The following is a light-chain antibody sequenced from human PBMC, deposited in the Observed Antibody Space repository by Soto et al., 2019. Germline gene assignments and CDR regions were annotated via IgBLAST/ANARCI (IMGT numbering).Light chain of an antibody. CDR3: CSYTRGLVG. V-gene: IGLV2-23*01. CDR2: EGS. CDR1: SSDVGTYNL. Sequence: QSALTQPASVSGSPGQSITLSCTGTSSDVGTYNLVSWYQQHPGKAPKLIIYEGSKRPSGVSHRFSASKSGNTASLTISGSRAGDGADYYGCSYTRGLVGFGGATQLTAL. J-gene: IGLJ7*02.